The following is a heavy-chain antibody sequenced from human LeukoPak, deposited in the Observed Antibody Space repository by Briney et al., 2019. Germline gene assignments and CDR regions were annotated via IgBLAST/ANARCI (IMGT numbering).Heavy chain of an antibody. Sequence: ASVKVSCKASGGTFSSYAISWVRQAPGQGLEWMGGIIPIFGTANYAQKFQGRVTITTDESTSTAYMELSSLRSEDTAVYYCARGGGFGSVYYMDVWGKGTTVTVSS. D-gene: IGHD3-10*01. V-gene: IGHV1-69*05. CDR2: IIPIFGTA. CDR1: GGTFSSYA. CDR3: ARGGGFGSVYYMDV. J-gene: IGHJ6*03.